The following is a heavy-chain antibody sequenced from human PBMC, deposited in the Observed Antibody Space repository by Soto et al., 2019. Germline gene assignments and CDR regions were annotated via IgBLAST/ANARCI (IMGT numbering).Heavy chain of an antibody. Sequence: GGSLRLSCAASGFTFSSYDMSWVRQAPGKGLEWVSAISGSGGSTYYADSVKGRFTISRDNSKNTLYLQMNSLRAEDTAVYYCAKSRAARPLPNYMDVWGKGTTVTVSS. V-gene: IGHV3-23*01. CDR2: ISGSGGST. J-gene: IGHJ6*03. CDR1: GFTFSSYD. CDR3: AKSRAARPLPNYMDV. D-gene: IGHD6-6*01.